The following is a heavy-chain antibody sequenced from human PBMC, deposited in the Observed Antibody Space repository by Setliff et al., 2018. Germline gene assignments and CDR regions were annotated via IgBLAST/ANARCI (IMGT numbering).Heavy chain of an antibody. CDR2: ISTSGSTT. CDR1: GFTFSNYG. V-gene: IGHV3-48*01. Sequence: PSETLSLSCAASGFTFSNYGMTWVRQAPGKGLEWISYISTSGSTTHYAGSVKGRFTISRDNSQNTVFLQVNSLRPEDSAVYYCAKEDYSDSSGYYHETPWFDPWGQGTLVTVSS. D-gene: IGHD3-22*01. CDR3: AKEDYSDSSGYYHETPWFDP. J-gene: IGHJ5*02.